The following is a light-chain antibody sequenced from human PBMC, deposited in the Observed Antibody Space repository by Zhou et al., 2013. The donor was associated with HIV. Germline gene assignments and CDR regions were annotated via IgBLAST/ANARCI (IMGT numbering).Light chain of an antibody. V-gene: IGKV3-15*01. CDR2: GAS. Sequence: DIVLTQSPGTLSLSPGERATLSCWASQSVSSNLAWYQQKPGQAPRLLIYGASTRATGIPARFSGSGSGTEFTLTISSLQSEDFAVYYCQQYNSWPTFGGGTKVEIK. CDR3: QQYNSWPT. CDR1: QSVSSN. J-gene: IGKJ4*01.